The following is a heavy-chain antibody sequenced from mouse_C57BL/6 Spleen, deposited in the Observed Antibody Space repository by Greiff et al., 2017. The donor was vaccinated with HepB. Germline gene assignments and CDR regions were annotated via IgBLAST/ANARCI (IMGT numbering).Heavy chain of an antibody. D-gene: IGHD1-1*02. V-gene: IGHV5-4*01. CDR3: ARDGGYWYFDV. J-gene: IGHJ1*03. CDR2: ISDGGSYT. CDR1: GFTFSSYA. Sequence: EVHLVESGGGLVKPGGSLKLSCAASGFTFSSYAMSWVRQTPEKRLEWVATISDGGSYTYYPDNVKGRFTISRDNAKNNLYLQMSHLKSEDTAMYYCARDGGYWYFDVGGTGTTVTVSS.